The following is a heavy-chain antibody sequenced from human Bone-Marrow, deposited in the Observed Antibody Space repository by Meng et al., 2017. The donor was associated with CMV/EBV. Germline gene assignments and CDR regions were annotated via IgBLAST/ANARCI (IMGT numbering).Heavy chain of an antibody. CDR3: ARHAIYNDYYYGMDV. CDR2: IYPGDSDT. Sequence: SVKVSCKGSGYSFTSYWIGWVRQMPGKGLEWMGIIYPGDSDTRYSPSFQGQVTISADKSISTAYLQWSSLKASDTAMYYCARHAIYNDYYYGMDVWGQGTTVTVSS. CDR1: GYSFTSYW. J-gene: IGHJ6*02. V-gene: IGHV5-51*01. D-gene: IGHD1-1*01.